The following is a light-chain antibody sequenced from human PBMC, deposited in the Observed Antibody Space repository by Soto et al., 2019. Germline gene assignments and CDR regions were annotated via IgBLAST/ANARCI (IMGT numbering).Light chain of an antibody. J-gene: IGLJ1*01. V-gene: IGLV1-44*01. CDR3: AAWDDRMNAYV. Sequence: QSVLTQPPSASGTPGQRVTISCSGSTSNIASYSVNWYQQLPGAAPKLLIYSGDQRPSRVPDRFSGSKSGTSASLAISGLYSEDEADYYCAAWDDRMNAYVFGNGTKVTVL. CDR2: SGD. CDR1: TSNIASYS.